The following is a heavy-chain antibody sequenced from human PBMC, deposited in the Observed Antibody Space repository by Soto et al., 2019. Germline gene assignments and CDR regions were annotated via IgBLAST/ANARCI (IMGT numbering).Heavy chain of an antibody. V-gene: IGHV4-61*01. Sequence: PSETLSLTCTVSGGSVSSGSYYWSWIRQPPGKGLEWIGYIYYSGSTNYNPSLKSRVTISVDTSKNQFSLKLSSVTAADTAVYYCARVNESAYVPHWDYWGQGTLVTVSS. J-gene: IGHJ4*02. CDR2: IYYSGST. D-gene: IGHD1-1*01. CDR1: GGSVSSGSYY. CDR3: ARVNESAYVPHWDY.